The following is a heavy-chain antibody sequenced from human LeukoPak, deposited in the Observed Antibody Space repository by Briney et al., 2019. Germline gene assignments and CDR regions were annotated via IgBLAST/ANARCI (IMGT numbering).Heavy chain of an antibody. CDR3: ARGGGLDV. CDR2: TNQDGSQK. V-gene: IGHV3-7*03. Sequence: GGSLRLSCAASGFRFSDYWMNWIRQAPGKGLEWVANTNQDGSQKYYVDSVKGRFTISRDNAKNSLYLQMSNLRAEDTAVYFCARGGGLDVWGQGATVTVSS. CDR1: GFRFSDYW. D-gene: IGHD3-16*01. J-gene: IGHJ6*02.